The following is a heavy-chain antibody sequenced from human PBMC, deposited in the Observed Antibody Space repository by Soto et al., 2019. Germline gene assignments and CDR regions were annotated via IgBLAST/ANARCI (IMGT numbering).Heavy chain of an antibody. CDR1: GGSISSSNW. V-gene: IGHV4-4*02. CDR2: IYHSGST. D-gene: IGHD3-22*01. CDR3: ARVDYYYDSSGYYANFDY. Sequence: SETLSLTCAVSGGSISSSNWWSWVRQPPGKGLEWIGEIYHSGSTNYNPSLKSRVTISVDKSKNQFSLKLSSVTAADTAVYYCARVDYYYDSSGYYANFDYWGQGTLVTVSS. J-gene: IGHJ4*02.